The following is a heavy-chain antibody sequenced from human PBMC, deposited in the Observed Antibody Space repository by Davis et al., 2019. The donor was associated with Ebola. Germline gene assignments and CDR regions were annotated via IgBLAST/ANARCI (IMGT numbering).Heavy chain of an antibody. V-gene: IGHV1-69*06. Sequence: SVKVSCKASGGTFSSYAISWVRQAPGQGLEWMGGIIPIFGTPNYAQKFQGRVTITADKSTSTAYMELSSLRSEDTAVYYCARDSGDFWSGYPFDPWGQGTLVTVSS. CDR1: GGTFSSYA. CDR3: ARDSGDFWSGYPFDP. D-gene: IGHD3-3*01. J-gene: IGHJ5*02. CDR2: IIPIFGTP.